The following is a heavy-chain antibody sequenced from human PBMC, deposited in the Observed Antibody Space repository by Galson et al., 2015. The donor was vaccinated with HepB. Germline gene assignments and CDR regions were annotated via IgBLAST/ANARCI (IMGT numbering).Heavy chain of an antibody. V-gene: IGHV3-48*04. CDR3: ARERGAIFSRFYYFDY. Sequence: SLRLSCAASGFTFNGYSMNWVRQAPGKGLEWLSYISSSSSTTIYYAASVKGRFTISSDNAKSSLYLQMNSLRAEDTAVYCCARERGAIFSRFYYFDYWGQGTLVTVSS. CDR1: GFTFNGYS. J-gene: IGHJ4*02. CDR2: ISSSSSTTI. D-gene: IGHD3-10*01.